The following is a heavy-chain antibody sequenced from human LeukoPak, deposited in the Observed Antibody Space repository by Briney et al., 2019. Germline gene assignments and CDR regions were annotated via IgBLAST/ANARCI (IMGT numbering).Heavy chain of an antibody. V-gene: IGHV3-33*06. D-gene: IGHD5-18*01. Sequence: GGSLRLSCAASGFTFSSYGMHWVRQAPGKGLEWVAVIWYDGSNKYYADSVKGRFTISRDNSKNTLYLQMNSLRAEDTAVYYCAKDYIGDSYGIFDYWGQGTLVTVSS. J-gene: IGHJ4*02. CDR3: AKDYIGDSYGIFDY. CDR2: IWYDGSNK. CDR1: GFTFSSYG.